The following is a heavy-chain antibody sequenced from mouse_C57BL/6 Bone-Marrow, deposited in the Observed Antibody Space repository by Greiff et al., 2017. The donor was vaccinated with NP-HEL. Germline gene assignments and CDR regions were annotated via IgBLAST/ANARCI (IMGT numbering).Heavy chain of an antibody. Sequence: VQLQQPGAELVMPGASVKLSCKASGYTFTSYWMHWVKQRPGQGLEWIGEIDPSDSYTNYNQKFKGKSTLTVDKSSSTAYMQLNSLTSEDSAVYYCARNYGSSYDYWGQGTTLTVSS. CDR3: ARNYGSSYDY. CDR2: IDPSDSYT. D-gene: IGHD1-1*01. V-gene: IGHV1-69*01. CDR1: GYTFTSYW. J-gene: IGHJ2*01.